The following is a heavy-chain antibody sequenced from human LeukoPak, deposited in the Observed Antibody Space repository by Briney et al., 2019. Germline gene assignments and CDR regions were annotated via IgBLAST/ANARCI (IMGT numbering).Heavy chain of an antibody. Sequence: SETLSLTCAVYGGSFSGYYWSWIRQPPGKRLEWIGEINHSGSTNYNPSLKSRVTISVDTSKNQFSLKLSSVTAADTAVYYCASLYMITFGGVRPWGQGTLVTVSS. D-gene: IGHD3-16*01. CDR1: GGSFSGYY. CDR3: ASLYMITFGGVRP. J-gene: IGHJ5*02. V-gene: IGHV4-34*01. CDR2: INHSGST.